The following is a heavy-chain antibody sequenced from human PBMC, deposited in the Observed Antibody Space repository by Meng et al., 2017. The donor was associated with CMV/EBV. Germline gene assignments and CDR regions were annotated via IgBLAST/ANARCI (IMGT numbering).Heavy chain of an antibody. J-gene: IGHJ4*02. CDR2: IKSKYAGGTS. Sequence: EVQLVESGAHSVKPGGSLRLSCAASGFSFSPTWMSWIRQAPGKGLEWVGRIKSKYAGGTSEYAAPVTGRFSISRDDSINTLYLQMNSLKTEDTAVYYCTATHHSDSSGKYWGQGTLVTVSS. CDR3: TATHHSDSSGKY. V-gene: IGHV3-15*01. D-gene: IGHD3-22*01. CDR1: GFSFSPTW.